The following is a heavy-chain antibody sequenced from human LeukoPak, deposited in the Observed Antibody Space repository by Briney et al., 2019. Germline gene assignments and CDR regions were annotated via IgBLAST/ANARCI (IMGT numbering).Heavy chain of an antibody. CDR3: ARHPRAAAGMDY. V-gene: IGHV4-39*01. D-gene: IGHD6-13*01. Sequence: SETLSLTCTVSGGSISSSSYYWGWIRQPPGKGLEWIGSIYYSGSTYYNPSLKSRVTISVDTSKNQFSLKLSSVTAADTAVYYCARHPRAAAGMDYWGQGTLVTVSS. CDR2: IYYSGST. J-gene: IGHJ4*02. CDR1: GGSISSSSYY.